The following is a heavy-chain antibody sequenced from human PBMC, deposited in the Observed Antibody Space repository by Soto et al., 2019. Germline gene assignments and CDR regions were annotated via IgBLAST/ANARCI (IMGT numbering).Heavy chain of an antibody. CDR3: ARGFLRYRYGYSAFDY. V-gene: IGHV4-31*03. J-gene: IGHJ4*02. Sequence: PSETLSLTCTVSGGSVSSGGFYWSWIRQHPGKGLEWIGYIYYSGSTYYNPSLKSRVTISLDTSKSQFSLKLSSVTAADTAVYYCARGFLRYRYGYSAFDYWGQGTLVTVSS. CDR1: GGSVSSGGFY. D-gene: IGHD5-18*01. CDR2: IYYSGST.